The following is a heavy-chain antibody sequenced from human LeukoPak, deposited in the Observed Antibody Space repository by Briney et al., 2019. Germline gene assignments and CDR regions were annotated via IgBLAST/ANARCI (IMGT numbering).Heavy chain of an antibody. D-gene: IGHD6-13*01. J-gene: IGHJ4*02. CDR2: INHSGST. CDR3: ARRGGYSSSRPRYFDY. CDR1: GGSFSCYY. V-gene: IGHV4-34*01. Sequence: SETLSLTCAVYGGSFSCYYWLWLPRPPGKGREGMGEINHSGSTNYNPSLKSRVTISVDTSKNQFSLKLSSVTAADTAVYYCARRGGYSSSRPRYFDYWGQGTLVTVSS.